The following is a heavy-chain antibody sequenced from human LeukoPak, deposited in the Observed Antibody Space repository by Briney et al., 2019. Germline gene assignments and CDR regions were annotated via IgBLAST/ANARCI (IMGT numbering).Heavy chain of an antibody. V-gene: IGHV4-59*01. D-gene: IGHD5-18*01. J-gene: IGHJ5*02. CDR3: AREPEAMGWFDP. CDR2: IYYSGST. Sequence: KPSETLSLTCTVSGGSISSYYWSWIRQPPGKGLEWIGYIYYSGSTNYNPSLKSRVTISVDTSKNQFSLQLSSVPAADTAVYSCAREPEAMGWFDPWGQGTRVTVSS. CDR1: GGSISSYY.